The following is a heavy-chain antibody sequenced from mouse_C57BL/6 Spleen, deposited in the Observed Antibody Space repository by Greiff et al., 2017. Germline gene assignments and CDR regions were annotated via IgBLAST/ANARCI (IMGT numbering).Heavy chain of an antibody. D-gene: IGHD4-1*01. J-gene: IGHJ2*01. CDR1: GFTFSDAW. V-gene: IGHV6-6*01. CDR2: IRNKANNHAT. CDR3: TRPGNWDYFDY. Sequence: EVHLVESGGGLVQPGGSMKLSCAASGFTFSDAWMDWVRQSPEKGLEWVAEIRNKANNHATYYAESVKGRFTISRDDSKSSVYLQMNSLRAEDTGIYYCTRPGNWDYFDYWGQGTTLTVSS.